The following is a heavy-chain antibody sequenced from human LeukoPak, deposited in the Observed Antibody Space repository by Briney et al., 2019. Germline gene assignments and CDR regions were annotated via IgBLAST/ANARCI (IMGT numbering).Heavy chain of an antibody. V-gene: IGHV3-23*01. CDR1: GFTFSTHA. J-gene: IGHJ5*02. CDR3: AKDLPP. Sequence: GGSLRLSCAASGFTFSTHAMTWVCQAPGRGLEWVSAVSGSGGSTYYADSVKGRFTISRDNSKNTVYLQMNSLRAEDTAVYYCAKDLPPWGQGTLVTVSS. CDR2: VSGSGGST.